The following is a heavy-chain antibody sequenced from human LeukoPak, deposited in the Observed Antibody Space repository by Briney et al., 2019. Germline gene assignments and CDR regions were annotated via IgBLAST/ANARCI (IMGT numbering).Heavy chain of an antibody. J-gene: IGHJ4*02. Sequence: GGSLRLSCAASGFTFSSYAMSWVRQAPGKGLEWVSAISSSGGSTYYADSVKGRFTISRDNSKTTLYLQMNSLRAEDTAVYYCAKDRYGDLYFDYWGQGTLVTVSS. V-gene: IGHV3-23*01. CDR1: GFTFSSYA. CDR3: AKDRYGDLYFDY. CDR2: ISSSGGST. D-gene: IGHD4-17*01.